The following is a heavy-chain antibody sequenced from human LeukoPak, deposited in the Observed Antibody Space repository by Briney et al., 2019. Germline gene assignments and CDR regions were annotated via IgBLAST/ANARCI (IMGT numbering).Heavy chain of an antibody. CDR3: AREMATITYAFDI. J-gene: IGHJ3*02. CDR1: GFTVSNNY. D-gene: IGHD5-24*01. V-gene: IGHV3-23*01. Sequence: GGSLRLSCAASGFTVSNNYMSWVRQAPGKGLEWVSAISETGGTRNYVDSVKGRFTISRDTSKNTLYLQMSSLRAEDTALYYCAREMATITYAFDIWGQGTMVTVSS. CDR2: ISETGGTR.